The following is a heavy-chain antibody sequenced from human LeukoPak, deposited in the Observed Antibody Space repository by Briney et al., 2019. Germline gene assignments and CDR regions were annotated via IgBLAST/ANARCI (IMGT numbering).Heavy chain of an antibody. Sequence: ASVKVSCKASGYTFTNYDINWVRQASGQGLEWVGWMNPNSGNAGFAQKFKGRITMTGDTTTNTAYMEVFSLTSDDTAIYYCATQRWKKLHGSYYYDGMDVWGQGTTVTVS. V-gene: IGHV1-8*02. J-gene: IGHJ6*02. CDR2: MNPNSGNA. CDR1: GYTFTNYD. CDR3: ATQRWKKLHGSYYYDGMDV. D-gene: IGHD1-7*01.